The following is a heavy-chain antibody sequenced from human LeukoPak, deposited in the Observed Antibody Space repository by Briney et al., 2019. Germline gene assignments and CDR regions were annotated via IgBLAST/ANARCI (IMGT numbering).Heavy chain of an antibody. CDR2: INHSGST. V-gene: IGHV4-34*01. D-gene: IGHD2-8*01. Sequence: SETLSLTCAVYGGSFSGYYWSWIRQPPGKGLGWIGEINHSGSTNYNPSLKSRVTISVDTSKNQFSLKLSSVTAADTAVYYCARGLYRGHYFDYWGQGTLVTVSS. J-gene: IGHJ4*02. CDR1: GGSFSGYY. CDR3: ARGLYRGHYFDY.